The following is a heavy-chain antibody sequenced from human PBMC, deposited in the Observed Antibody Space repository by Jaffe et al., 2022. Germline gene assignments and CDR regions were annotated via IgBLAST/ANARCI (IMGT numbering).Heavy chain of an antibody. Sequence: EVQLVQSGAEVKKPGATVKISCKVSGYTFTDYYMHWVQQAPGKGLEWMGLVDPEDGETIYAEKFQGRVTITADTSTDTAYMELSSLRSEDTAVYYCATFRRRELEQDLGYYYYYMDVWGKGTTVTVSS. V-gene: IGHV1-69-2*01. D-gene: IGHD1-1*01. J-gene: IGHJ6*03. CDR1: GYTFTDYY. CDR2: VDPEDGET. CDR3: ATFRRRELEQDLGYYYYYMDV.